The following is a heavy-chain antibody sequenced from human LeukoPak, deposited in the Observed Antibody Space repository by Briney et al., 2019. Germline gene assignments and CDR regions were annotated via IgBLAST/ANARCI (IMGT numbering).Heavy chain of an antibody. J-gene: IGHJ3*02. Sequence: SETLSLTCTVSGGSISSYYWSWIRQPPGKGLEWIGYIYYSGSTYYNPSLKSRVTISVDTSKNQFSLKLSSVTAADTAVYYCARGLTPHLDAFDIWGQGTMVTVSS. CDR3: ARGLTPHLDAFDI. CDR2: IYYSGST. CDR1: GGSISSYY. V-gene: IGHV4-59*06. D-gene: IGHD3-9*01.